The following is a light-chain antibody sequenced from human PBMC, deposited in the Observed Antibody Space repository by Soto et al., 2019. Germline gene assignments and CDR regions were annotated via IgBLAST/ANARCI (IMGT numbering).Light chain of an antibody. CDR1: ERLSSVY. Sequence: EIVLTQSPGTLSLSPGEIATLSCSASERLSSVYLAWYQQRPGQHPRLLIYGASNRATGIPDRFSGSGSGTDFTLIINRLEPEDVAIYYCQQYGGSPRITFGQGTRLEIK. V-gene: IGKV3-20*01. CDR2: GAS. CDR3: QQYGGSPRIT. J-gene: IGKJ5*01.